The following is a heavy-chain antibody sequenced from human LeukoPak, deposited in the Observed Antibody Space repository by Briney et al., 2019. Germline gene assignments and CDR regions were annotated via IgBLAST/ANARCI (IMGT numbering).Heavy chain of an antibody. CDR2: ISPDGSDT. CDR3: TKDWSAAY. D-gene: IGHD2-15*01. J-gene: IGHJ1*01. Sequence: GGSLRLSCAASGFTFTNYAMTWVRQAPGKGLEWVSAISPDGSDTKYADSVKGRSTISRDNSKNTLFLQMSSLRVEDTAVYYCTKDWSAAYWGQGTLVTVSS. CDR1: GFTFTNYA. V-gene: IGHV3-23*01.